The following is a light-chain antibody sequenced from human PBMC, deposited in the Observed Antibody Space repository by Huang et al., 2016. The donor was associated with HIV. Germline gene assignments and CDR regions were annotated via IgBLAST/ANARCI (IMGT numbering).Light chain of an antibody. V-gene: IGKV1-39*01. J-gene: IGKJ5*01. CDR3: QQTDTTPIT. CDR2: GAS. CDR1: QDITDY. Sequence: DIQMTQSPPSLSASIGDSVTISCRASQDITDYLHWYQQKPGKAPKVLIYGASNLQSGVPIRFSGSGFGTELTLTISSVQPEDFATYYCQQTDTTPITFGQGTRLEIK.